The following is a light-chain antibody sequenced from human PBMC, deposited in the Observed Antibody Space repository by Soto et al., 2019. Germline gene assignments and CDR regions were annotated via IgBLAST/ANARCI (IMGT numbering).Light chain of an antibody. V-gene: IGKV3-15*01. Sequence: EIVMTQSPATLSVSPGERATLSCRASQSVSSNLAWYQQKPGQAPRLLIYGASTMATGIPARFSGSGSGTEFTPTISSLQSEDCAVYYCQQYNNWPRTFGQGTKVEIK. CDR1: QSVSSN. CDR3: QQYNNWPRT. CDR2: GAS. J-gene: IGKJ1*01.